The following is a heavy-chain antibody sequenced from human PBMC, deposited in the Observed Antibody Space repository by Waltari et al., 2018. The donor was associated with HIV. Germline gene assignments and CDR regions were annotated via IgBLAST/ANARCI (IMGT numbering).Heavy chain of an antibody. J-gene: IGHJ4*02. CDR2: SSAYNSNT. CDR3: ARDKTTYYYGSGVSY. V-gene: IGHV1-18*01. D-gene: IGHD3-10*01. CDR1: GYTFTSYG. Sequence: QVQLVQSGAEVKKPGASVKVSCKASGYTFTSYGISWARQAPGQGLEWMGWSSAYNSNTDYAQKLQGRVTMTTDTSTSTAYMELGSLRSDDTAVYYCARDKTTYYYGSGVSYWGQGALVTVSS.